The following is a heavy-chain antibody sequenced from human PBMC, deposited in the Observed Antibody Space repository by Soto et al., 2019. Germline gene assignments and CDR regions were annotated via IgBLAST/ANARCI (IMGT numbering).Heavy chain of an antibody. CDR3: ARGLYPLYYDFWSGYYNYFDY. V-gene: IGHV4-61*01. CDR2: IYYSGST. D-gene: IGHD3-3*01. CDR1: GGSVSSGSYY. J-gene: IGHJ4*02. Sequence: PSATLSLTCTVSGGSVSSGSYYWSWIRQPPGKGLEWIGYIYYSGSTNYNPSLKSRVTISVDTSKNQFSLKLSSVTAADTAVYYCARGLYPLYYDFWSGYYNYFDYWGQGTLVTVSS.